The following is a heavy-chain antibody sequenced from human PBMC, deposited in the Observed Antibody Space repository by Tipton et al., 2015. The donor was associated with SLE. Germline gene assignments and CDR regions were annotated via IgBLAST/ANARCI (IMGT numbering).Heavy chain of an antibody. CDR3: VRGDSSGYYLGRLDY. J-gene: IGHJ4*02. V-gene: IGHV3-23*01. CDR2: ISGNGGSS. Sequence: SLRLSCIGSGFSFSTYGMYWFRHAPGKGLEWVAAISGNGGSSYNADSVKGRVTISRDNAKNSLYLQLSSLRAEDTAVYYCVRGDSSGYYLGRLDYWGQGNLLSVSS. CDR1: GFSFSTYG. D-gene: IGHD3-22*01.